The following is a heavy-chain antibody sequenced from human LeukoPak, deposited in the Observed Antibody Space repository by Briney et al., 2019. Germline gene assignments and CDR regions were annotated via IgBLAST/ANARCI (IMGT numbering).Heavy chain of an antibody. CDR1: GYTFTGYY. D-gene: IGHD3-9*01. Sequence: APVKVSCKASGYTFTGYYMHWVRQAPGQGLEWMGWINPNSGGTNYAQKFQGWVTMTRDTSISTAYMELSRLRSDDTAVYYCARDPTNYDILTGPYGMDVWGQGTTVTVSS. CDR3: ARDPTNYDILTGPYGMDV. V-gene: IGHV1-2*04. CDR2: INPNSGGT. J-gene: IGHJ6*02.